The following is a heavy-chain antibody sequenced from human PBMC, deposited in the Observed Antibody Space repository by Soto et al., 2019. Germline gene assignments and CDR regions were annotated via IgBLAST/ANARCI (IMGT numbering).Heavy chain of an antibody. CDR2: ISGSGAGT. CDR3: AKEALTVAGNNFDS. D-gene: IGHD6-19*01. CDR1: GFTFTTYA. Sequence: LLESGGGLVQPGGSLRLSCAASGFTFTTYAMGWVRQAPGKGLAWVSSISGSGAGTFYADSVKGRFTISRDNAKKMVYLQMTGLRADDTALYYCAKEALTVAGNNFDSWGQGTLVTVSS. J-gene: IGHJ4*02. V-gene: IGHV3-23*01.